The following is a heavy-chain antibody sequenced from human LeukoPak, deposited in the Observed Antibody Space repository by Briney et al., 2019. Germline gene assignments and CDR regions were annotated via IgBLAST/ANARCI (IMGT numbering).Heavy chain of an antibody. CDR2: ISYDGSSK. J-gene: IGHJ4*02. CDR3: AKEGLRFFDF. CDR1: GFTFSSTG. D-gene: IGHD5-12*01. Sequence: GGSLRLSCTASGFTFSSTGMHWVRQAPGKGLDWVASISYDGSSKKYVDSVKGRFTISSDNSKRTLYLQMNSLRSEDTAVYYCAKEGLRFFDFWGQGTLVTVSS. V-gene: IGHV3-30*18.